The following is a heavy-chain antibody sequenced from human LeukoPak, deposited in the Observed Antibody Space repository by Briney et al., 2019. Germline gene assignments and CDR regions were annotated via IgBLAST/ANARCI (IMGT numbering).Heavy chain of an antibody. V-gene: IGHV4-34*01. J-gene: IGHJ5*02. D-gene: IGHD6-19*01. CDR3: ARHSEYSSGWYRGNWFDP. Sequence: SETLSLTCAVYGGSFSGYYWSWIRQPPGKGLEWIGEINHSGSTNYNPSLKSRVTISVDTSKNQFSLKLSSVTAADTAVYYCARHSEYSSGWYRGNWFDPWGQGTLVTVSS. CDR1: GGSFSGYY. CDR2: INHSGST.